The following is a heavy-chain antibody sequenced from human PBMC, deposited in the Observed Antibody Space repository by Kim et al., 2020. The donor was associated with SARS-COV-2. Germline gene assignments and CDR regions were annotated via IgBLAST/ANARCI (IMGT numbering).Heavy chain of an antibody. CDR1: GFTFSNYG. Sequence: GGSLRLSCAASGFTFSNYGMTWVRQAPGKGLEWVSVIGGHGGDIYYADSVRGRFTISIDNSKNTLYLQMNSLRAEDTGLYYCAKGPYSNTDFDYWGQGT. J-gene: IGHJ4*02. V-gene: IGHV3-23*01. D-gene: IGHD6-13*01. CDR2: IGGHGGDI. CDR3: AKGPYSNTDFDY.